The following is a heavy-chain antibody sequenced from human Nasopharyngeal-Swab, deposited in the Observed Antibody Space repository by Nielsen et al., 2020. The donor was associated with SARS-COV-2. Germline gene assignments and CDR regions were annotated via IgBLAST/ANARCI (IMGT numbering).Heavy chain of an antibody. V-gene: IGHV3-23*01. CDR1: GFTFSSYA. J-gene: IGHJ5*02. CDR2: ISGSGGST. D-gene: IGHD6-6*01. Sequence: GGSLRLSCAASGFTFSSYAMSWVSQAPGKGLERVSAISGSGGSTYYADSVKGRFTISRDNSKNTLYLQMNSLRAEDTAVYYCAKDIAAYISGNWFDPWGQGTLVTVSS. CDR3: AKDIAAYISGNWFDP.